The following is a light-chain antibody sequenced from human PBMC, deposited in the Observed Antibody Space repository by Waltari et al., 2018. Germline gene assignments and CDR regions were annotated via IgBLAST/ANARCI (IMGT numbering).Light chain of an antibody. Sequence: SYVLTQPPSVSVAPGKTARLTCGGNNIGTKSVHWYRQKPGPAPVVVIYDDTDRPSGIPARFSGSKSGNTATLTSSRVEAGDEADYHCQVWDSTIVVFGGGTKLTVL. J-gene: IGLJ2*01. CDR3: QVWDSTIVV. CDR2: DDT. V-gene: IGLV3-21*04. CDR1: NIGTKS.